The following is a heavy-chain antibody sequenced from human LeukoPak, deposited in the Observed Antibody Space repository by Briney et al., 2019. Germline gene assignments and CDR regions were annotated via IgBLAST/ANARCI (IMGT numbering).Heavy chain of an antibody. V-gene: IGHV4-34*01. Sequence: SETLSLTCAVYGGSFSGYYWSWIRQPPGKGLEWIGEINHSGSTNYNPSLKSRVTISVDTSKNRFSLKLSSVTAADTAVYYCARKRSRAVAAVDYWGQGTLVTVSS. CDR3: ARKRSRAVAAVDY. CDR1: GGSFSGYY. D-gene: IGHD6-19*01. J-gene: IGHJ4*02. CDR2: INHSGST.